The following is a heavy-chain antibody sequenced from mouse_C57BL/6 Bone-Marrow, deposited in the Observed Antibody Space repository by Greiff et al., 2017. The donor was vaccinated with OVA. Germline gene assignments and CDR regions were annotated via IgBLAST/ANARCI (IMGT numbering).Heavy chain of an antibody. CDR1: GFSLSTSGMG. Sequence: QVTLKESGPGILQSSQTLSLTCSFSGFSLSTSGMGVSWIRQPSGKGLEWLAHIYWDDDKRYNPSLKSRLTISKDTSRNQVFLKITSVDTADTATYYCARREETEMFAYWGQGTLVTVSA. CDR2: IYWDDDK. V-gene: IGHV8-12*01. J-gene: IGHJ3*01. D-gene: IGHD4-1*01. CDR3: ARREETEMFAY.